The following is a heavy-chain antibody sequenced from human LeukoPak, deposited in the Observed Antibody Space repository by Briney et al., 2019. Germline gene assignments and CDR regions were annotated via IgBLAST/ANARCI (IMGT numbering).Heavy chain of an antibody. J-gene: IGHJ4*02. CDR1: GFTFSDYY. D-gene: IGHD6-13*01. CDR2: IRNKANRGTT. Sequence: GGSLRLSCAPSGFTFSDYYMDWVRQAPGKGLEWVGRIRNKANRGTTEYAASVRGRFTISRDDSKNSVYLQMNSLNPDDTAVYYCARVRNPSWSDSYFDYWGQGTLVTVSS. CDR3: ARVRNPSWSDSYFDY. V-gene: IGHV3-72*01.